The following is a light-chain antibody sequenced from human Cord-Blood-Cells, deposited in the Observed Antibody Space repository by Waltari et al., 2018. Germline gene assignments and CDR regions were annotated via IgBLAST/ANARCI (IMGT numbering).Light chain of an antibody. J-gene: IGKJ1*01. V-gene: IGKV1-5*03. CDR1: QSISSW. Sequence: DIQMTQSPSTLSASVGDRVTITCRASQSISSWFAWYQQKPGKAPKLLIYKPSSLESGVPSRFIGSGAGTEFTLTISSLQPDEFATYYCRQYNSYSWTFGQGTKVEIK. CDR2: KPS. CDR3: RQYNSYSWT.